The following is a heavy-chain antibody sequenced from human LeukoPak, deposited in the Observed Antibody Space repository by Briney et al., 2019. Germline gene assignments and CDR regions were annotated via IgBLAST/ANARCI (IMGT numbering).Heavy chain of an antibody. Sequence: GGSLRLSCVASGFTFSSYWMHWVRQAPGKGLVWVSRINTDGSSTSYADSVKGRFTISRDNAKNTLYLQMNSLRAEDTAVYYCARAVWDSSSWYDYWGQGTLVTVSS. CDR1: GFTFSSYW. V-gene: IGHV3-74*01. J-gene: IGHJ4*02. CDR2: INTDGSST. D-gene: IGHD6-13*01. CDR3: ARAVWDSSSWYDY.